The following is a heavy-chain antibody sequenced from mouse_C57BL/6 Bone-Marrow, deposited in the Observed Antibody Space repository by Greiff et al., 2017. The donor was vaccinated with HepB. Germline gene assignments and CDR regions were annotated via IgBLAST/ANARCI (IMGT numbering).Heavy chain of an antibody. CDR3: TRGGYYGSSYGAMDY. J-gene: IGHJ4*01. V-gene: IGHV5-9-1*02. Sequence: EVQLVESGEGLVKPGGSLKLSCAASGFTFSSYAMSWVRQTPEKRLEWVAYISSGGDYIYYADTVKGRFTISRDNARNTLYLQMSSLKSEDTAMYYCTRGGYYGSSYGAMDYWGQGTSVTVSS. CDR1: GFTFSSYA. CDR2: ISSGGDYI. D-gene: IGHD1-1*01.